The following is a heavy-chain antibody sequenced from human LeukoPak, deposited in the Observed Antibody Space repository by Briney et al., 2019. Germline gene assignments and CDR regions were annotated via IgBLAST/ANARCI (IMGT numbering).Heavy chain of an antibody. V-gene: IGHV3-23*01. CDR1: GFTFSSYA. CDR3: AKTTYYDFWSGYYPYYLDY. Sequence: GGSLRLSCAASGFTFSSYAMSWVRQAPGKGLEWVSAISGSGGSTYYADSVKGRFTISRDNSKNTLYLQMNSLRAEDTAVYYCAKTTYYDFWSGYYPYYLDYWGQGTLVTVSS. D-gene: IGHD3-3*01. CDR2: ISGSGGST. J-gene: IGHJ4*02.